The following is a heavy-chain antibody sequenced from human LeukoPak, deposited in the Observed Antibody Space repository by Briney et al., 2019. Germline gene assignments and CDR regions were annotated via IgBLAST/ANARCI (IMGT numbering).Heavy chain of an antibody. CDR3: ARDEPGYYYDSSGYYSDY. V-gene: IGHV3-30*02. Sequence: GGSLRLSCAASGFTFSSYGMHWVRQAPGKGLEWVAFIRYDGSNKYYADSVKGRFTISRDNAKNSLYLQMNSLRAEDTAVYYCARDEPGYYYDSSGYYSDYWGQGTLVTVSS. D-gene: IGHD3-22*01. CDR2: IRYDGSNK. J-gene: IGHJ4*02. CDR1: GFTFSSYG.